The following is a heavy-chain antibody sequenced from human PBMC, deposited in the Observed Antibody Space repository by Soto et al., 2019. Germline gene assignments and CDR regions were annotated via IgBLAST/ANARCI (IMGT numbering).Heavy chain of an antibody. J-gene: IGHJ5*02. D-gene: IGHD1-26*01. CDR3: ARDRYSGSPNWFDP. V-gene: IGHV3-30-3*01. CDR1: GFTFSSYA. Sequence: QVQLVESGGGVVQPGRSLRLSCAASGFTFSSYAMHWVRQAPGKGLEWVAVISYDGSNKYYADSVKGRFTISRDNSKNTLYLQMNSLRAEDTAVYYCARDRYSGSPNWFDPWGQGTLVTVSS. CDR2: ISYDGSNK.